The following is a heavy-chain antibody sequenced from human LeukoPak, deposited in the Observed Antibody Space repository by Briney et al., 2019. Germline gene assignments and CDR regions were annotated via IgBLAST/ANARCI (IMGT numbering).Heavy chain of an antibody. CDR1: RYIFTGYH. Sequence: ASVKVSCKASRYIFTGYHIHWVRQAPGQGLEWMGWINPNSGGTNYAPKFQGRVTMTRGSSISTAYMELSRLRYDDTAVYYCAREGAAAADYWGQGTLVTVSS. CDR3: AREGAAAADY. V-gene: IGHV1-2*02. CDR2: INPNSGGT. D-gene: IGHD6-13*01. J-gene: IGHJ4*02.